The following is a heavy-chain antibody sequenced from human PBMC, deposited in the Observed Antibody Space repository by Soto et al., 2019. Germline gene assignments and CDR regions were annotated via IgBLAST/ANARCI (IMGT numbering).Heavy chain of an antibody. J-gene: IGHJ4*02. D-gene: IGHD3-3*01. CDR3: ARDEGAQYDFWSGSDY. CDR1: GYTFTGYY. V-gene: IGHV1-2*02. CDR2: INPNSGGT. Sequence: QVQLVQSGAEVKKPGASVKVSCKASGYTFTGYYMHWVRQAPGQGLEWMGWINPNSGGTNYAQKFQGRVTMTSDTSISTAYMELSRLRSDDTAVYYCARDEGAQYDFWSGSDYWGQGTLVTVSS.